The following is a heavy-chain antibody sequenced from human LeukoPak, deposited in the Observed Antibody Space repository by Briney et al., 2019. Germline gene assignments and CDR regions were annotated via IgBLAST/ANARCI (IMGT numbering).Heavy chain of an antibody. CDR1: GGSFSGYY. V-gene: IGHV4-34*01. J-gene: IGHJ6*02. D-gene: IGHD3-9*01. Sequence: SETLSLTCAVYGGSFSGYYWSWIRQPPGKGLEWIGEINHSGSTNYNPSLKSRVTISVDTSKNQFSLKLSSVTAADTAVYYCARTRLVNSYYYHGMDVWGQGTTVTVSS. CDR2: INHSGST. CDR3: ARTRLVNSYYYHGMDV.